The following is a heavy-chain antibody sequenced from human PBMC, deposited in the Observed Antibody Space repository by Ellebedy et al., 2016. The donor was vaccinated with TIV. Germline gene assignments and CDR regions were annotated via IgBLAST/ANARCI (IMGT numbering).Heavy chain of an antibody. J-gene: IGHJ4*02. CDR2: INACNGNT. D-gene: IGHD2-15*01. Sequence: AASVKVSCKASGYTFTNYAMHWVRQPPGQRLAWMGWINACNGNTKYSQKFQGRVTITRDTSARTAYMELSSLRSEDTAVYYCARDRDSGTFEYWGQGTLVTVSS. V-gene: IGHV1-3*01. CDR1: GYTFTNYA. CDR3: ARDRDSGTFEY.